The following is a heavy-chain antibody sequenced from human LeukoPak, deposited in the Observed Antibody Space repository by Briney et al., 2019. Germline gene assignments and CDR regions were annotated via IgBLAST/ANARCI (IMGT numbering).Heavy chain of an antibody. CDR2: ISSSSSTI. CDR1: GFTFSSYS. J-gene: IGHJ4*02. V-gene: IGHV3-48*01. CDR3: ARDKQVVVGATTAYDY. D-gene: IGHD1-26*01. Sequence: GGSLGLSCAASGFTFSSYSMNWVRQAPGKGLEWVSYISSSSSTIYYADSVKGRFTISRDNAKNSLYLQMNSLRAEDTAVYYCARDKQVVVGATTAYDYWGQGTLVTVSS.